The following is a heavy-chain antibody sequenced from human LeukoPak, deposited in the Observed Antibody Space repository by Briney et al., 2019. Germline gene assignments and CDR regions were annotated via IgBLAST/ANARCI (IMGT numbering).Heavy chain of an antibody. V-gene: IGHV4-39*01. J-gene: IGHJ4*02. CDR2: IYYSGST. CDR3: ARSTDGTTSSGWYVDY. CDR1: GDSISSRSYY. Sequence: SGTLSLTCSVSGDSISSRSYYWGWIRQPPGKGLEWIGTIYYSGSTYYNPSLKSRVTISIDTSKNQFSLRLSSVTAADTAVFYCARSTDGTTSSGWYVDYWGQGTLVTVSS. D-gene: IGHD6-19*01.